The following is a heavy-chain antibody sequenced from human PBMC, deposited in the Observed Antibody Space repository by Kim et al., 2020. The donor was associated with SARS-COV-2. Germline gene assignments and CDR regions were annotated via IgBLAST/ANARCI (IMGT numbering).Heavy chain of an antibody. J-gene: IGHJ4*02. CDR3: ARAYSSGWAYFDY. D-gene: IGHD6-19*01. CDR1: GFTFSSYS. V-gene: IGHV3-21*01. CDR2: ISSSSSYI. Sequence: GGSLSLSCAASGFTFSSYSMNWVRQAPGKGLEWVSSISSSSSYIYYADSVKGRFTISRDNAKNSLYLQMNSLRAEDTAVYYCARAYSSGWAYFDYWGQGTLVTVSS.